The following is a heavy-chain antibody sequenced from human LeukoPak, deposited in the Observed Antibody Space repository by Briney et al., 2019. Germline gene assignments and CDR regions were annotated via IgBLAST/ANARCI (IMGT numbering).Heavy chain of an antibody. J-gene: IGHJ5*02. Sequence: ETLSLTCAVYGGSFSGYWMHWVRQAPGKGLVWVSRIKGDGSITSYADSVKGRFTISRDNAKNTLYLQMNSLRAEDTAVYYCARSDLFDPWGQGTLVTVSS. CDR1: GGSFSGYW. V-gene: IGHV3-74*01. CDR2: IKGDGSIT. CDR3: ARSDLFDP.